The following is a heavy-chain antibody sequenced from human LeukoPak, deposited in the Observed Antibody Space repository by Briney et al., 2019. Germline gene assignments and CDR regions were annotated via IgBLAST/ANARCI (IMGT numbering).Heavy chain of an antibody. CDR3: ARSVRGIAVAGDYFDY. D-gene: IGHD6-19*01. Sequence: GSLRLSCAASGFTFSSYSMNWVRQAPGKGLEWVSSISSSSSYIYYADSVKGRFTISRDNAKNSLYLQMNSLRAEDTAVYYCARSVRGIAVAGDYFDYWGQGTLVTVSS. CDR2: ISSSSSYI. J-gene: IGHJ4*02. V-gene: IGHV3-21*01. CDR1: GFTFSSYS.